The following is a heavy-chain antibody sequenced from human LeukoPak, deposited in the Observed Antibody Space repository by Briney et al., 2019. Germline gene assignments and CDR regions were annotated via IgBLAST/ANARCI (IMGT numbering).Heavy chain of an antibody. CDR1: GLPFTTYN. CDR2: IDSSSSTI. Sequence: GGSLRLSCAVSGLPFTTYNMNCLRQSPGKGLEWVSYIDSSSSTIYYADSVKGRFTVSRDNAKNSLDLQMNSLRSEDTAVYYCVRDRGISFYFDYWGQGTLVTVSS. CDR3: VRDRGISFYFDY. J-gene: IGHJ4*02. D-gene: IGHD3-16*02. V-gene: IGHV3-48*01.